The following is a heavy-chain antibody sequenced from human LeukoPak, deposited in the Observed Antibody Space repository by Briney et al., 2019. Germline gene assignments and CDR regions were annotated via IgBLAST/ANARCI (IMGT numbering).Heavy chain of an antibody. D-gene: IGHD2-2*01. CDR3: ARYGVVPAADYYYGMDV. V-gene: IGHV5-51*01. Sequence: GESLKISCKGSGYSFTSYWIGWVRQMPGKGLEWMGIIFPGDSDTRYSPSFQGQVTISADKSISTAYLQWSSLKASDTAMYYCARYGVVPAADYYYGMDVWGQGTTVTVSS. CDR1: GYSFTSYW. J-gene: IGHJ6*02. CDR2: IFPGDSDT.